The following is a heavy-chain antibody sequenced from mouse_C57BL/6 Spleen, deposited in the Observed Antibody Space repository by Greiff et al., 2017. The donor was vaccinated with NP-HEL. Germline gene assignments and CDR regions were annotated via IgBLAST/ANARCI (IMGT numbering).Heavy chain of an antibody. V-gene: IGHV1-50*01. CDR2: IDPSDIYT. D-gene: IGHD2-10*02. Sequence: QVQLQQPGAELVKPGASVKLSCKASGYTFTSYWMQWVKQRPGQGLEWIGEIDPSDIYTNYNQKFKGKATLTVDTSSSTAYMQLSSLTSEDSAVYYCARVGYGNSYYYAMDYWGQGTSVTVSS. CDR3: ARVGYGNSYYYAMDY. J-gene: IGHJ4*01. CDR1: GYTFTSYW.